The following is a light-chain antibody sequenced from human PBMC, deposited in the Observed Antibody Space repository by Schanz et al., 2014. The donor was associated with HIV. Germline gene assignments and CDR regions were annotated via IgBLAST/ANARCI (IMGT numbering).Light chain of an antibody. CDR1: RGDVGDHNY. Sequence: QSALTQPASVSGSPGQSITISCTGVRGDVGDHNYVSWYKQQPGKAPKLLLYDVTSRPSGISPRFSGSKSGNTASLTISGLQAEDEADYYCCSYAGSSTYVVFGGGTKLTVL. CDR2: DVT. J-gene: IGLJ2*01. CDR3: CSYAGSSTYVV. V-gene: IGLV2-14*03.